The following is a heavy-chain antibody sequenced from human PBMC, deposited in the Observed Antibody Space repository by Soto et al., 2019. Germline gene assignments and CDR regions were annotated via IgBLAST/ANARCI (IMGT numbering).Heavy chain of an antibody. CDR1: GFTVSSNY. Sequence: WGSLRLSCAASGFTVSSNYMSWVRQAPGKGLEWVSVIYSGGSTYYADSVKGRFTISRDNSKNTLYLQMHSLRAEDTAVYYCGRDFNHDYYYSGMDVWGQGTTVTVSS. CDR3: GRDFNHDYYYSGMDV. J-gene: IGHJ6*02. V-gene: IGHV3-53*01. CDR2: IYSGGST.